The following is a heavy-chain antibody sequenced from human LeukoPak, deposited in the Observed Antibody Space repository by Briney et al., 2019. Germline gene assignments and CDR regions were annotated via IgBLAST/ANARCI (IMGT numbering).Heavy chain of an antibody. D-gene: IGHD1/OR15-1a*01. CDR2: IRGSGADK. CDR3: AKISWDGRGTFD. J-gene: IGHJ4*02. CDR1: GFSFSTYS. V-gene: IGHV3-23*01. Sequence: GGSLRLSCAASGFSFSTYSMSWVRQAPGKGLEWVSSIRGSGADKYYADSVKGRFSISRDNSQDTLSLQMNSLRAEDTAVYYCAKISWDGRGTFDWGRGTLITVSS.